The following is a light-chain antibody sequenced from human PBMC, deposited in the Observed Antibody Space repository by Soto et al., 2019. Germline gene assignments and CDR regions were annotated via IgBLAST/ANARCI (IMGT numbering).Light chain of an antibody. CDR1: SSDVGAYNY. CDR2: EVT. V-gene: IGLV2-14*01. J-gene: IGLJ3*02. Sequence: QSALTQPASVSGSPGQSVTISCTGTSSDVGAYNYVSWYQQHPDKAPKLIIYEVTNRPSGVSNRFSGSKSGNTASLTISELQAEDEADYYCSSYTDGIKPWVFGGGPKLTVL. CDR3: SSYTDGIKPWV.